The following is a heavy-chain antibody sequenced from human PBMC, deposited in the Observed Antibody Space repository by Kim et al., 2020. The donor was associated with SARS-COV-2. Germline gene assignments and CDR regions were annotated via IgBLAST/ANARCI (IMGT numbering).Heavy chain of an antibody. J-gene: IGHJ5*02. CDR3: AHRPFAAEQLVDSNWFDP. Sequence: SGPTLVNPTQTLTLTCTFSGFSLNTSGVGVGWIRQPPGEALEWLALIYWDDDERNSPSLKSRLTITKDTSKNQVVLTMTDMEPVDTATYYCAHRPFAAEQLVDSNWFDPWGQGILVTVSS. CDR2: IYWDDDE. V-gene: IGHV2-5*02. D-gene: IGHD6-13*01. CDR1: GFSLNTSGVG.